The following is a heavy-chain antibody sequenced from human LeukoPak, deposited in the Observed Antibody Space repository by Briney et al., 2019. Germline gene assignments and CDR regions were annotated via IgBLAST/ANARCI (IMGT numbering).Heavy chain of an antibody. V-gene: IGHV5-51*01. J-gene: IGHJ4*02. CDR3: AREYCDGDCYSAPFDY. CDR2: IYPGDSDT. D-gene: IGHD2-21*02. CDR1: GYRFTSHW. Sequence: GESLKISCKGSGYRFTSHWIGWVRQMPGKGLEWMGIIYPGDSDTRYSPSFQGQVTISADKSISTAYLQWSSLKAPDTAMYYCAREYCDGDCYSAPFDYWGQGTLVTVSS.